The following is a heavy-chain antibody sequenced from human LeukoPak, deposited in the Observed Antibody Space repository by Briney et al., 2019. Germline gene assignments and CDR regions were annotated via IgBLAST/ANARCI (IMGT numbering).Heavy chain of an antibody. V-gene: IGHV1-2*02. CDR3: VRDHPGYFDY. Sequence: ASVKASCKASEYTFTGYYMHWVRHAPEQGLEWMGRVNPNSGGTNYAQKFQGRVTMTRDTSISTAYMELSRLRSDDTAVYYCVRDHPGYFDYWGQGTLVTASA. J-gene: IGHJ4*02. CDR1: EYTFTGYY. CDR2: VNPNSGGT.